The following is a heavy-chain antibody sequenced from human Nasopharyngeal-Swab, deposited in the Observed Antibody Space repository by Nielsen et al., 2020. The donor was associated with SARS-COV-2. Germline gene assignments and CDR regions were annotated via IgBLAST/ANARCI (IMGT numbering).Heavy chain of an antibody. CDR3: ARGFGRLGVNFDY. J-gene: IGHJ4*02. CDR2: INPNSGGT. CDR1: GYTFTGYY. Sequence: ASVKVSCKASGYTFTGYYMHWVRQAPGQGLEWMGWINPNSGGTNYAQKLQGRVTMTTDTSTSTAYMELRSLRSDDTAVHYCARGFGRLGVNFDYWGQGTLVTVSS. V-gene: IGHV1-2*02. D-gene: IGHD1-26*01.